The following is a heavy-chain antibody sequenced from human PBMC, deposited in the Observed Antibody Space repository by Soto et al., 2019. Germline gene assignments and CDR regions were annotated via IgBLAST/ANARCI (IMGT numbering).Heavy chain of an antibody. CDR3: VKDRYVDY. CDR1: GFTFSNYA. Sequence: GGSLRLSCSVSGFTFSNYAMHWVRQAPGKGLEYAASISSNGGSTYYADSVKGRFIISRDNSKNTLYLQMSSLRVDDTAVYYCVKDRYVDYWGQGALVTVSS. V-gene: IGHV3-64D*06. CDR2: ISSNGGST. J-gene: IGHJ4*02.